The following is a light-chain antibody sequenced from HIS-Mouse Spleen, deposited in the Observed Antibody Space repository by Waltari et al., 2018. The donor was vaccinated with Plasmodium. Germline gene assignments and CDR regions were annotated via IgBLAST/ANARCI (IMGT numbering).Light chain of an antibody. CDR2: EGS. Sequence: QSALTQPASVSGSPGQSITIPCTGTSSAVGRYNLVPWYQQHPGKAPKLMIYEGSKRPSGVSNRFSGSKSGNTASLTISGLQAEDEADYYCCSYAGSSTFVFGGGTKLTVL. CDR3: CSYAGSSTFV. J-gene: IGLJ3*02. V-gene: IGLV2-23*03. CDR1: SSAVGRYNL.